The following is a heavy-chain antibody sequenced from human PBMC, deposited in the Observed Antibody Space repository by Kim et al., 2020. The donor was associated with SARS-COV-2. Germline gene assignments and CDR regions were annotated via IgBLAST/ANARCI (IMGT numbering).Heavy chain of an antibody. J-gene: IGHJ4*02. Sequence: SQRFQGRVTITRDTSASTAYLELSSLRSEDTAVYYCALGAYYYGSAAGDYWGQGTLVTVSS. V-gene: IGHV1-3*01. D-gene: IGHD3-10*01. CDR3: ALGAYYYGSAAGDY.